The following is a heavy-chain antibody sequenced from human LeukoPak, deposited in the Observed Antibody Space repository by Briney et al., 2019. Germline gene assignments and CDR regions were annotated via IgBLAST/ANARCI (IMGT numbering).Heavy chain of an antibody. D-gene: IGHD3-10*01. J-gene: IGHJ4*02. CDR1: GFTFSSYG. CDR2: IGGRDGST. CDR3: AKGHYYGSGSLDY. V-gene: IGHV3-23*01. Sequence: GGSLRLSCAASGFTFSSYGMSWVRQAPGKGLEWVSAIGGRDGSTYYADSVKGRFTIPRDNSKNTLYVQMNSLRAEDTAVYYCAKGHYYGSGSLDYWGQGTLVTVSS.